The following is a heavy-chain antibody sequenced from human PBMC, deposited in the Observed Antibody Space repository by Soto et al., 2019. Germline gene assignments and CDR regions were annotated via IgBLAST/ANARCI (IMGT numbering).Heavy chain of an antibody. Sequence: EVQLVESGGGLVQPGGSLRLSCAASGFTFSSCWMHWVRQAPGKGRVWVSRINSDGSTTSYTDSVKGRFTISRDNAKNTMYLQMNSLRAEDTAVYYCARVGYGSGSYHFDYWGQGTLVTVSS. D-gene: IGHD3-10*01. CDR2: INSDGSTT. CDR1: GFTFSSCW. J-gene: IGHJ4*02. V-gene: IGHV3-74*01. CDR3: ARVGYGSGSYHFDY.